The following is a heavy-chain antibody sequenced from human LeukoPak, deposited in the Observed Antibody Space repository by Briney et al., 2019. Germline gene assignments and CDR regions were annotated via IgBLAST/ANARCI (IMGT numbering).Heavy chain of an antibody. V-gene: IGHV3-74*01. Sequence: GGSLRLSCAASGFTFSDYYMSWIRRAPGKGLVWVSRINSDGSSTSYADSVKGRFTISRDNAKNTLYLQMNSLSAEDTAVYYCAVAGTEGFDYWGQGTLVTVSS. CDR1: GFTFSDYY. CDR3: AVAGTEGFDY. D-gene: IGHD6-19*01. J-gene: IGHJ4*02. CDR2: INSDGSST.